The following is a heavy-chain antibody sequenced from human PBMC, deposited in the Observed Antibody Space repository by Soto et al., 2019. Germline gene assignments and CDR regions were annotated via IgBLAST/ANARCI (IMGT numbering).Heavy chain of an antibody. CDR3: ARGENCHLLTRWGIYYMDV. J-gene: IGHJ6*03. CDR1: GYTFTSYY. D-gene: IGHD3-16*01. CDR2: INPSGGST. V-gene: IGHV1-46*03. Sequence: ASVKVSCKASGYTFTSYYMHWVRQAPGQGLEWMGIINPSGGSTSYAQKFQGRVTMTRDTSTSTVYMELSSLRSEDTAVYYCARGENCHLLTRWGIYYMDVWGKGTTVTVSS.